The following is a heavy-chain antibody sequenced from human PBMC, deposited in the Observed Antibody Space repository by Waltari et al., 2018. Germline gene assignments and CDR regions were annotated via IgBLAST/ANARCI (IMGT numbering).Heavy chain of an antibody. V-gene: IGHV4-59*01. Sequence: QLQLQESGPGLVKPSETLSLTYTVSGGSFRDYYWCWIRQPPGEGPEVIGYIDYSGITPYSPPPKSRLTVSIDTSRNQFSLRLTSVTAADTAVYYCARLNGGPWGQGTLVTVSS. CDR3: ARLNGGP. CDR1: GGSFRDYY. CDR2: IDYSGIT. J-gene: IGHJ5*02.